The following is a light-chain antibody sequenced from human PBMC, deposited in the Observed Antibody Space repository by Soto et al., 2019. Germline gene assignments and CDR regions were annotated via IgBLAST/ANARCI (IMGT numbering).Light chain of an antibody. CDR3: SSYTSDSTWV. J-gene: IGLJ3*02. CDR1: SSDVGGYNY. CDR2: EVS. Sequence: QSALTQPASVSGSPGQSITISCTGTSSDVGGYNYVSWYQQHPGKAPKLMIYEVSNRPSGVSNRFSGSKSGNTASLTISGLQAEDEDDYYCSSYTSDSTWVFGGGTKVTVL. V-gene: IGLV2-14*01.